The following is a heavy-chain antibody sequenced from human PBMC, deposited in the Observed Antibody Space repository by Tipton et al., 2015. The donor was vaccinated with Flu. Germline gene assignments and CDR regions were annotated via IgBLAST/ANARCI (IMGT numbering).Heavy chain of an antibody. CDR3: ARDLRGYSGYTGGDAFEI. CDR1: GGSISSFY. CDR2: MYSSGTT. V-gene: IGHV4-4*07. Sequence: LRLSCTVSGGSISSFYWSWIRQPAGKGLEWIGRMYSSGTTKYNPSLKSRVTMSVDTTKNQFSLKLSSVTAADTGVYYCARDLRGYSGYTGGDAFEIWGQGTMVSVSS. D-gene: IGHD5-12*01. J-gene: IGHJ3*02.